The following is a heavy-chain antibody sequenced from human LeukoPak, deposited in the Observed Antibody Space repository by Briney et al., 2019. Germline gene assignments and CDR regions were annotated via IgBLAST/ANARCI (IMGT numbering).Heavy chain of an antibody. D-gene: IGHD2-2*02. V-gene: IGHV3-64*01. Sequence: GGSLRLSCAASGFTFSIYAMHWVRQAPGKGLEYVSAITSNGGSAYYANSVKGRFTISRDNSKNTLYLQMGSLRAEDMAVYYCAREYCDSTTCYKAIDYWGQGTLVTVSS. J-gene: IGHJ4*02. CDR3: AREYCDSTTCYKAIDY. CDR2: ITSNGGSA. CDR1: GFTFSIYA.